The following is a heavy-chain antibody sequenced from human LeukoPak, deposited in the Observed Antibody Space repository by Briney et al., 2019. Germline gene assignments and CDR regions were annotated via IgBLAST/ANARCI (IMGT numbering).Heavy chain of an antibody. J-gene: IGHJ4*02. Sequence: ASVKVSCKASGYTFTGYYMHWVRQAPGQGLEWMGWINPHSGDTIYAQKFQGRVTMTEDTSTDTAYMELSSLRSEDTAVYYCATEIRTSYSFDYWGQGTLVTVSS. CDR1: GYTFTGYY. V-gene: IGHV1-2*02. D-gene: IGHD3-16*01. CDR2: INPHSGDT. CDR3: ATEIRTSYSFDY.